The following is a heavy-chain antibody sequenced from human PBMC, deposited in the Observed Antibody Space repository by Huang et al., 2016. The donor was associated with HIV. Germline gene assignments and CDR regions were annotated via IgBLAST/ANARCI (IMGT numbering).Heavy chain of an antibody. Sequence: EVQLVESGGGLVQPGGSLRLSFAASGFTFDDYAMHWVRQVPGEGLEGVSGSSWNGTDTGYAVNVKGRFTISRDNAKNYLYLQMTSLRPEDTAFYYCATSMMQSLAHFEDWGQGTLVTVSA. D-gene: IGHD3-16*01. CDR3: ATSMMQSLAHFED. CDR2: SSWNGTDT. CDR1: GFTFDDYA. V-gene: IGHV3-9*01. J-gene: IGHJ4*02.